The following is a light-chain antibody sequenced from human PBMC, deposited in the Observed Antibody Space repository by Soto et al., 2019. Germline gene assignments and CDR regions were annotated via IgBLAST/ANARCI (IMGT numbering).Light chain of an antibody. V-gene: IGLV2-14*03. CDR2: DVS. Sequence: QSALTQPASVSGSPGQSITISCTGTSSDVGGYNYVSWYQQHPGKAPKLMIYDVSSRPSGVSNRFYGSKSGNTASLTISGLLSEDEADYYCTSYTTNKTPLFGGGTKVTVL. J-gene: IGLJ2*01. CDR3: TSYTTNKTPL. CDR1: SSDVGGYNY.